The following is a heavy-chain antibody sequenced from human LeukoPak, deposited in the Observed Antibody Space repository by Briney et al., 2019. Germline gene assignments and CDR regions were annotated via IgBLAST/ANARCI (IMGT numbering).Heavy chain of an antibody. D-gene: IGHD3-10*01. J-gene: IGHJ4*02. CDR3: ARVGENYFDY. Sequence: SQTLSLTCTVSGGSISSGSYYWSWIRQPAGKGLEWIGRIYTSGSTNYNPSLKSRVTISVDRSKNQFSLKLSSVTAADTAVYYCARVGENYFDYWGQGTLVTVSS. CDR1: GGSISSGSYY. V-gene: IGHV4-61*02. CDR2: IYTSGST.